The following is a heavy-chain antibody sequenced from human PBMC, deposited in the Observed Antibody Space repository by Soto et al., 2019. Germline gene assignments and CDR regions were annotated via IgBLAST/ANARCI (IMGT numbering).Heavy chain of an antibody. CDR3: LRVRSSSWGLDASDV. D-gene: IGHD6-13*01. V-gene: IGHV3-72*01. Sequence: EVQLVESGGSLVKPGGSLRLSCAASGFTFSDNYMDWVRQVPGKGLEWVGRIRNKVNGYTTEYAASVKDRFTISRDDSKNSLYLQMNSLKTEDTALYYCLRVRSSSWGLDASDVWGQGTMVTVSS. CDR2: IRNKVNGYTT. CDR1: GFTFSDNY. J-gene: IGHJ3*01.